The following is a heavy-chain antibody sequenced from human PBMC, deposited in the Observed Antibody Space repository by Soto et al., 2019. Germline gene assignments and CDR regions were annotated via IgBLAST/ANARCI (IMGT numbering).Heavy chain of an antibody. Sequence: PSETLSLTCTVSGGSISSYYWSWIRQPPGKGLEWIGYIYYSGSTNYNPSLKSRVTISVDTSKNQFSLKLSSVTAADTAVYYCARPYSGSYNDAFDIWGQGTMVTVSS. D-gene: IGHD1-26*01. CDR2: IYYSGST. CDR3: ARPYSGSYNDAFDI. CDR1: GGSISSYY. V-gene: IGHV4-59*01. J-gene: IGHJ3*02.